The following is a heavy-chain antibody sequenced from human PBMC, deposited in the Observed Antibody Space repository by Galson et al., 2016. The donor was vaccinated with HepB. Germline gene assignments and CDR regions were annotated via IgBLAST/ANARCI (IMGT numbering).Heavy chain of an antibody. J-gene: IGHJ4*02. Sequence: QSGAEVKKPGESLKISCEGSGYSFRSYWIAWVRQLPGKGLEWMGMIYPGDSETKYSPSFEGQVTISVDKSISTAYLQWSSLKTSDIAIYYCARGISGDYAGVYDYWSQGALVSVSS. V-gene: IGHV5-51*03. CDR2: IYPGDSET. CDR1: GYSFRSYW. CDR3: ARGISGDYAGVYDY. D-gene: IGHD4-17*01.